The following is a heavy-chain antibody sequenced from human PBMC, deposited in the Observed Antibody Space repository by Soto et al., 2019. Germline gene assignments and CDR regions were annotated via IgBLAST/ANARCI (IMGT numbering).Heavy chain of an antibody. CDR2: IYYSGST. CDR1: GGSFSSAGYY. V-gene: IGHV4-61*08. CDR3: AREPRPPFGSGSSYFSDPSGMDV. Sequence: SETLSLTCTVSGGSFSSAGYYWNWIRQPPGKGLDWIGYIYYSGSTNYNPSLKSRVTMSVDTSKNQLSLRLTSVTAADTAVYYCAREPRPPFGSGSSYFSDPSGMDVWGQGTTVTVSS. J-gene: IGHJ6*02. D-gene: IGHD3-10*01.